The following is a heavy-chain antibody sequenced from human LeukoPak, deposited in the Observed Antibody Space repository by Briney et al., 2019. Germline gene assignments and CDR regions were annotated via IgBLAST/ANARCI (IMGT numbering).Heavy chain of an antibody. D-gene: IGHD6-19*01. V-gene: IGHV3-23*01. CDR3: AKDARGTDGWYFFDY. J-gene: IGHJ4*02. CDR2: ISDSGGIT. CDR1: GFAFSNQA. Sequence: GGSLRLSCAASGFAFSNQAMGWVRQAPGKGLEWVSVISDSGGITYYADSVKGRFTISRDNSQNPLFLQMNSLRAEDTAVYYCAKDARGTDGWYFFDYWGQGALVTVSS.